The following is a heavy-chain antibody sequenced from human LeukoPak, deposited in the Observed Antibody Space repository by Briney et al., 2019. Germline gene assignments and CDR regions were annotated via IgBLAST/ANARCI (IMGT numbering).Heavy chain of an antibody. D-gene: IGHD3-9*01. CDR3: ARDFDRYYFDY. Sequence: GGSLRLSCAASGLTFRTYWMHWVRHAPGKGLVWVSRINTEGSSTSYADSVKGRFTISRDNAKNTLYLQMNSLRAEDTAMYYCARDFDRYYFDYWGQGTLVTVSS. CDR2: INTEGSST. J-gene: IGHJ4*02. CDR1: GLTFRTYW. V-gene: IGHV3-74*01.